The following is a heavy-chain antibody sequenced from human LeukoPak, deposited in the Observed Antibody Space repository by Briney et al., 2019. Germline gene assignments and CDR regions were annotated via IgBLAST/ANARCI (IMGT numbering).Heavy chain of an antibody. CDR3: AREGSSWYADV. J-gene: IGHJ6*04. V-gene: IGHV3-11*06. Sequence: SVKGRFTISRDNAKNSLYLQMNSLRAEDTAVYYCAREGSSWYADVWGKGTTVIVSS. D-gene: IGHD6-13*01.